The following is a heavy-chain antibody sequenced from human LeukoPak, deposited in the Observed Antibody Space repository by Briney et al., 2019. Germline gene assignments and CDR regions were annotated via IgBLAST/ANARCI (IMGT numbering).Heavy chain of an antibody. CDR2: TSGSGDST. CDR1: GFTLRSYV. D-gene: IGHD2-21*02. CDR3: AKDRLLNCRGDCYIFDY. Sequence: PGGSLRLSCVASGFTLRSYVMNWVRQTPGKGLEWVSSTSGSGDSTFYTDSVKGRFSISRDNSKNTLYLQVNGLRTEDTAVYYCAKDRLLNCRGDCYIFDYWGQGTLVTVSS. V-gene: IGHV3-23*01. J-gene: IGHJ4*02.